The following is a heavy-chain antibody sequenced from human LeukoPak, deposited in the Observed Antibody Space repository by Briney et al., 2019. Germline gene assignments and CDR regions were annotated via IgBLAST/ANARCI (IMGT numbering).Heavy chain of an antibody. V-gene: IGHV4-59*11. J-gene: IGHJ3*02. Sequence: SETLSLTCTVSGGSISSHYWSWIRQPPGRGLEWIGYVFNSGTTDQKPSLKGRVTISLDTSKNHVSLRLTSVTAADTAVYYCARRFRVGDIHVDAFDMWGQGTMVTVSS. CDR3: ARRFRVGDIHVDAFDM. CDR2: VFNSGTT. D-gene: IGHD1-26*01. CDR1: GGSISSHY.